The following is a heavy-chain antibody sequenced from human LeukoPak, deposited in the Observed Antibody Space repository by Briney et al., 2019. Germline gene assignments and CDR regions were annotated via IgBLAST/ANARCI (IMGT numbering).Heavy chain of an antibody. CDR2: ISGSGGNT. CDR1: GFTFSSYA. Sequence: PGGSLRLSCVASGFTFSSYAMSWVRQAPGKGLEWVSGISGSGGNTYYADSMKGRFTISRDNSKNTLYLHMKSLRAEDTAVYYCAKGYSGYDYPIDYFDYWGQGTLVTVSS. V-gene: IGHV3-23*01. D-gene: IGHD5-12*01. J-gene: IGHJ4*02. CDR3: AKGYSGYDYPIDYFDY.